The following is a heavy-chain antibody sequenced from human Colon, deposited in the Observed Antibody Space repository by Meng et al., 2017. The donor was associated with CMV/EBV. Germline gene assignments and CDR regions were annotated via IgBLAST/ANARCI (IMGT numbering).Heavy chain of an antibody. CDR2: IYWDDDK. CDR1: GFSLSTSGGG. V-gene: IGHV2-5*02. D-gene: IGHD5-12*01. J-gene: IGHJ4*02. CDR3: VHRSYSGQDDY. Sequence: QITFQESGPHLVKPTLTLTLSCTFSGFSLSTSGGGVGWIRQPPGKALELLALIYWDDDKRYSLSLKSRLTITKDTSKNQVVLTLTNMDPADTATYYCVHRSYSGQDDYWGQGALVTVSS.